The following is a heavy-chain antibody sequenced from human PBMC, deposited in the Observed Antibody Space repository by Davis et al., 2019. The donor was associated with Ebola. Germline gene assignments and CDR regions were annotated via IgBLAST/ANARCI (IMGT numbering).Heavy chain of an antibody. Sequence: MPSETLSLTCTVSGGSISSGGYYWSWIRQHPGKGLEWIGYIYYSGSTYYNPSLKSRVTISVDTSKNQFSLKLSSVTAADTAVYYCARTTVVPVGMDVWGQGTTVTVSS. CDR1: GGSISSGGYY. V-gene: IGHV4-31*03. D-gene: IGHD4-23*01. CDR2: IYYSGST. CDR3: ARTTVVPVGMDV. J-gene: IGHJ6*02.